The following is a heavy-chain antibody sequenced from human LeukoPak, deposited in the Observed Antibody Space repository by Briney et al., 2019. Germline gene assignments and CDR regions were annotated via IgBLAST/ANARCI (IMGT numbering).Heavy chain of an antibody. D-gene: IGHD2-2*01. CDR2: IIPIFGTA. CDR3: ARRRYCSSTSCYGLGDDY. J-gene: IGHJ4*02. CDR1: GGTFSSYA. V-gene: IGHV1-69*06. Sequence: ASVKVSCKASGGTFSSYAISWVRQAPGQRLEWMGGIIPIFGTANYAQKFQGRVTITADKSTSTAYMELSSLRSEDTAVYYCARRRYCSSTSCYGLGDDYWGQGTLVTVSS.